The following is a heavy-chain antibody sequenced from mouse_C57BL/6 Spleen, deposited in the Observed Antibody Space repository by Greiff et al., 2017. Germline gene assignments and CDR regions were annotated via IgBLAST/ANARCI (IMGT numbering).Heavy chain of an antibody. Sequence: QVQLKQPGAELVRPGSSVKLSCKASGYTFTSYWMHWVKQRPIQGLEWIGNIDPSDSETHYNQKFKDKATLTADTSSNTAYLQLSSLTSEDTAVYDCAREEDGNYFDYWGQGTTLTVSS. D-gene: IGHD2-1*01. CDR1: GYTFTSYW. V-gene: IGHV1-52*01. CDR3: AREEDGNYFDY. CDR2: IDPSDSET. J-gene: IGHJ2*01.